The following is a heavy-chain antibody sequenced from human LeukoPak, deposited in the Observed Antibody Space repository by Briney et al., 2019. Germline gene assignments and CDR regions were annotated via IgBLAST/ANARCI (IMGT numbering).Heavy chain of an antibody. J-gene: IGHJ4*02. Sequence: GESLKISCAASGFTFSSYWMTWIRQAPGKGLEWVANIKQDGSEKYYVDSVKGRFTISRDNAKNSLYLQMNSLRAEDTAVYYCARDTGGGYSCYDCWGQGTLVTVSS. CDR3: ARDTGGGYSCYDC. CDR1: GFTFSSYW. V-gene: IGHV3-7*01. D-gene: IGHD5-18*01. CDR2: IKQDGSEK.